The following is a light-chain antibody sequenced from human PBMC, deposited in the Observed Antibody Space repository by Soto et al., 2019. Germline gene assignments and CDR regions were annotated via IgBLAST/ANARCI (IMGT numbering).Light chain of an antibody. Sequence: QSALTQPRSVSGSPGQSVAISCTGASSDVGSFNYVSWYQQHPDKAPKLMIYDVTKRPSGVPDRFSGSKSGNTASLTISGLQAEDEAVYYCGSYAGSPYVFRTGTKVTV. J-gene: IGLJ1*01. CDR3: GSYAGSPYV. CDR1: SSDVGSFNY. CDR2: DVT. V-gene: IGLV2-11*01.